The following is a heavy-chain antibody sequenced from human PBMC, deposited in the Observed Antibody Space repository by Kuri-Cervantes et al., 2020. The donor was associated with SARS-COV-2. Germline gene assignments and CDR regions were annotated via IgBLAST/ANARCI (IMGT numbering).Heavy chain of an antibody. Sequence: GGSLRLSCAASGFTFSDYYMSWIRQAPGKGLEWVSYISSSGSTIYYADSVKGRFTISRDNAKNSLYLQMNSLRAEDTAVYYCAKEITGDYYYMDVWGKGTTVTVSS. CDR1: GFTFSDYY. CDR3: AKEITGDYYYMDV. D-gene: IGHD7-27*01. J-gene: IGHJ6*03. CDR2: ISSSGSTI. V-gene: IGHV3-11*04.